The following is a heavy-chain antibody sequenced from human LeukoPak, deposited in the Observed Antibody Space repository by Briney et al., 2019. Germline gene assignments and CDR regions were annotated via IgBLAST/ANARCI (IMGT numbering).Heavy chain of an antibody. CDR3: ARGNLLLRYYYDSSGYFEW. CDR2: INHSGST. V-gene: IGHV4-34*01. J-gene: IGHJ4*02. Sequence: PSETLSLTCAVYGGSFSGYYWSWIRQPPGKGLEWIGEINHSGSTNYNPSLKSRVTISVDTSKNQFSLKLSSVTAADTAVYYCARGNLLLRYYYDSSGYFEWWSQGTLVTVSS. CDR1: GGSFSGYY. D-gene: IGHD3-22*01.